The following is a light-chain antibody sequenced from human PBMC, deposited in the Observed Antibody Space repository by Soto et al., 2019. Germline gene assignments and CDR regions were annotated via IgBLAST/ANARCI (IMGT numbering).Light chain of an antibody. CDR1: QSISNY. Sequence: DIQMTQSPSSLSASLGDRVTITCRASQSISNYLNWYQQKPGKAPKLLIFAASSLQSGVPSRVSGSGSGTDFTLTISSLQPEDFATYYCQQSYSTPWTFGQGTKVDI. V-gene: IGKV1-39*01. J-gene: IGKJ1*01. CDR3: QQSYSTPWT. CDR2: AAS.